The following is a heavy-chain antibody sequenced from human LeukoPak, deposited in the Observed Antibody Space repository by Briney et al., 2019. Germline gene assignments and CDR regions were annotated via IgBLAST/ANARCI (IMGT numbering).Heavy chain of an antibody. CDR1: GGSISSGGYY. V-gene: IGHV4-31*03. Sequence: SQTLSLTCTVSGGSISSGGYYSSWIRQHPGKGLEWIGYIYYSGSTYYNPSLKSRVTISVDTPKNQFSLKLSSVTAADTAVYYCARGKRVYDILTGYVFDYWGQGTLVTVSS. J-gene: IGHJ4*02. D-gene: IGHD3-9*01. CDR3: ARGKRVYDILTGYVFDY. CDR2: IYYSGST.